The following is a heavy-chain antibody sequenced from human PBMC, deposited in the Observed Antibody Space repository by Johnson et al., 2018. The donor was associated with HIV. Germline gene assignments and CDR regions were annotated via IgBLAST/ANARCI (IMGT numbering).Heavy chain of an antibody. CDR1: GFTFNDYY. V-gene: IGHV3-11*01. D-gene: IGHD2-8*01. J-gene: IGHJ3*02. CDR3: ARPDTYRYTDGRVGAFDI. Sequence: QMQLVESGGGLVEPGGSLRLSCAASGFTFNDYYMTWIRQAPGKGLEWISYISNSGSTADYADSVKGRFTISRDNTKRSLYLQMNSLRAEDTAGYYCARPDTYRYTDGRVGAFDIWGHGTVVTVSP. CDR2: ISNSGSTA.